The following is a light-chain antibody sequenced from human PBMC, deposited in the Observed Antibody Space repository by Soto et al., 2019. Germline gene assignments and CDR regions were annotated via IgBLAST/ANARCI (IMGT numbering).Light chain of an antibody. J-gene: IGKJ4*01. CDR1: QAIGKP. CDR3: LQRESYPLS. Sequence: DIQMTQSPSSLSASVGDRVVITCRASQAIGKPFGWYQHKPGKAPKRLIYTASQNGVPPRFSGSGSGTEFTLTSSSLQPEDSVTSYCLQRESYPLSFGGGTKGDIK. V-gene: IGKV1-17*01. CDR2: TAS.